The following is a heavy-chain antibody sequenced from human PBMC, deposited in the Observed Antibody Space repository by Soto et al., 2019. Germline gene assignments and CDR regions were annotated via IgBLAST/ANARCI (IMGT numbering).Heavy chain of an antibody. Sequence: ETLSLTCPVSGASIRSYYGSWIRQPPGKGLEYIGYMYYSGNTNYNPSLKSRVTMSLDTSKNQFSLKLSSVTAADTDVYYCARDYYDSSGFFFDYWGQGTLVTVYS. CDR2: MYYSGNT. CDR3: ARDYYDSSGFFFDY. D-gene: IGHD3-22*01. CDR1: GASIRSYY. J-gene: IGHJ4*02. V-gene: IGHV4-59*01.